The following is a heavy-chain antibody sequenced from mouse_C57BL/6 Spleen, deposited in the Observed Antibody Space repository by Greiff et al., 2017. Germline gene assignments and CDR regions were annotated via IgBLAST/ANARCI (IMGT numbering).Heavy chain of an antibody. J-gene: IGHJ2*01. CDR1: GFTFSSYG. CDR3: ARQRDYYGSSLYYFDD. Sequence: EVMLVESGGDLVKPGGSLKLSCAASGFTFSSYGMSWVRQTPDKRLEWVATISSGGSYTYYPDSVKGRFTISRDNAKTTLYLQMSSLKSEDTAMYYCARQRDYYGSSLYYFDDWGQGTTLTVSS. D-gene: IGHD1-1*01. V-gene: IGHV5-6*01. CDR2: ISSGGSYT.